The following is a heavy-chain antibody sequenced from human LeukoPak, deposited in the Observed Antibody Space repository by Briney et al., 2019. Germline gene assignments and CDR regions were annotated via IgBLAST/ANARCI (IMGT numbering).Heavy chain of an antibody. Sequence: DSVKVSCKSSGYTFTDHFIHWVRQAPGQGLEWVGEINPYNGYTKYAWRLQGRVSMTRDTSISTAFMEVSRLTSDDTAVYYCARDYSLNDFDYWGQGTLVTVAS. V-gene: IGHV1-2*02. CDR2: INPYNGYT. D-gene: IGHD1-1*01. CDR3: ARDYSLNDFDY. CDR1: GYTFTDHF. J-gene: IGHJ4*02.